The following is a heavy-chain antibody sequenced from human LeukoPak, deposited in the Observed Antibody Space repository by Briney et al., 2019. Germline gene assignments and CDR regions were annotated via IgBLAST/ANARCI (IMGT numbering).Heavy chain of an antibody. CDR2: ISGGSNII. CDR3: VKGYCSSTSCYGDY. Sequence: GGSLRLSCVASGFTFSSYSLNWVRQRPGKGLEWISYISGGSNIIKYADSVKGRFTISRDNSKNTLYLQMSSLRAEDTAVYYCVKGYCSSTSCYGDYWGQGALVTVSS. D-gene: IGHD2-2*01. V-gene: IGHV3-48*01. CDR1: GFTFSSYS. J-gene: IGHJ4*02.